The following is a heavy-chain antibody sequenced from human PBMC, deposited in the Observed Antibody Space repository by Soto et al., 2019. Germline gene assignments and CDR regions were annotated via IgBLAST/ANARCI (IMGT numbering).Heavy chain of an antibody. J-gene: IGHJ6*02. Sequence: ASVKVSCKASGYTFTSYDINWVRQATGQGLEWMGWMNPNSGNTGYAQKFQGRVTMTRNTSISTAYMELSSLRSEDTAVYYCASNFWSGSHYYYYGMDVWGQGTTVTVCS. CDR1: GYTFTSYD. D-gene: IGHD3-3*01. CDR2: MNPNSGNT. V-gene: IGHV1-8*01. CDR3: ASNFWSGSHYYYYGMDV.